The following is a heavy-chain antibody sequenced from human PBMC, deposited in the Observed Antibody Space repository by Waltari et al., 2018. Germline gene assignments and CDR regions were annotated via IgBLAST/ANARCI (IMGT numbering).Heavy chain of an antibody. Sequence: LHLQESGPGLGKASEPLPRNCTATDDSTRNSSTFWGGFRQPPGKGLGWIGSVYIRGTTDYNPSLKGRVTMSLETSKNQFSLKLKSVTAADTAVYYCARGGYYYDTLGDSWGQGTLVTVSS. D-gene: IGHD3-22*01. J-gene: IGHJ5*01. V-gene: IGHV4-39*07. CDR2: VYIRGTT. CDR1: DDSTRNSSTF. CDR3: ARGGYYYDTLGDS.